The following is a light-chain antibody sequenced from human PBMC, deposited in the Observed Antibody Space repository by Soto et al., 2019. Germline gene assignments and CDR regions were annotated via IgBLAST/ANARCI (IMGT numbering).Light chain of an antibody. Sequence: EIMLTQSPATLSLSPGERATLSCRASQSISSYLAWYQQKPGQAPRLLIYDSSNRATGIPARFSGSGSGTDFTLTISSLEPEDFAVYFCQQRVNWPITFGQGTRLEIK. CDR2: DSS. CDR1: QSISSY. CDR3: QQRVNWPIT. J-gene: IGKJ5*01. V-gene: IGKV3-11*01.